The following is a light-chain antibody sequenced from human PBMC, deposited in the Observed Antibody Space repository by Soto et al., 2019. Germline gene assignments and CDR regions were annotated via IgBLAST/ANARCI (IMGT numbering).Light chain of an antibody. V-gene: IGKV3-15*01. J-gene: IGKJ1*01. CDR1: QSIRSN. Sequence: EIVMTQSPDTLSVSPGEGATLSCRVSQSIRSNLAWYQQRPGQAPRLPMYGASTRADGIPARFTGSGSGTEFTLTISSLQSEDFAVYYCQQRSNWPRTFGQGTKVDIK. CDR2: GAS. CDR3: QQRSNWPRT.